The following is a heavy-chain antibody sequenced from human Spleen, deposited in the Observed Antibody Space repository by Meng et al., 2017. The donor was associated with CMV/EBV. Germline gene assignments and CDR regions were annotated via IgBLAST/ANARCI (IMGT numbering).Heavy chain of an antibody. Sequence: GESLKISCAASGFTFSSYEFNWVRQAPGKGLEWVSYISSSGWTIYYADSVKGRFTISRDNAKNSLYLQMNSLRADDTAVYYCARRFPGMPFDYWGQGTLVTVSS. D-gene: IGHD2-2*01. CDR2: ISSSGWTI. V-gene: IGHV3-48*03. CDR3: ARRFPGMPFDY. J-gene: IGHJ4*02. CDR1: GFTFSSYE.